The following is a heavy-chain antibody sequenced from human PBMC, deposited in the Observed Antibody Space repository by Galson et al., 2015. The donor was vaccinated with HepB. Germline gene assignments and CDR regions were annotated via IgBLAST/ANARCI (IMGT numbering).Heavy chain of an antibody. CDR3: ARALFLYDFWSGYSAYYFDY. CDR2: INSDGSST. V-gene: IGHV3-74*01. D-gene: IGHD3-3*01. CDR1: GFTFSSYW. Sequence: SLRLSCAASGFTFSSYWMHWVRQAPGKGLVWVSRINSDGSSTSYADSVKGRFTISRDNAKNTLYLQMNSLRAEDTAVYYCARALFLYDFWSGYSAYYFDYWGQGTLVTVSS. J-gene: IGHJ4*02.